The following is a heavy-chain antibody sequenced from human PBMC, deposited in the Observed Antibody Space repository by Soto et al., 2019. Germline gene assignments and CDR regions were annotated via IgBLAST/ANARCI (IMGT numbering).Heavy chain of an antibody. D-gene: IGHD1-1*01. CDR1: GFTFRNYD. V-gene: IGHV3-13*05. Sequence: EVQLVESGGGLVQPGGSLRLSCEASGFTFRNYDMHWVRQGTGKGLEWVSGISAAGDPDYADSVEGRFTISRENAPYSFSLALTSLSVGDTAVDYCGRVDEDFSDLEAWWRGTGVMVTS. J-gene: IGHJ6*01. CDR3: GRVDEDFSDLEA. CDR2: ISAAGDP.